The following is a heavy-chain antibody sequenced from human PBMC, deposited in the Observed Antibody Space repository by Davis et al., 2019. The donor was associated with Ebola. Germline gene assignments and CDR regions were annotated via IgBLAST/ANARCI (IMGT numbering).Heavy chain of an antibody. CDR2: IYYSGST. D-gene: IGHD3-10*01. J-gene: IGHJ5*02. CDR1: GGSISSGGYS. V-gene: IGHV4-61*08. CDR3: ARLIGAFDP. Sequence: SETLSLTCAVSGGSISSGGYSWSWIRQPPGKGLEWIGYIYYSGSTNYNPSLKSRVTISVDTSKNQFSLKLSSVTAADTAVYYCARLIGAFDPWGQGTLVTVSS.